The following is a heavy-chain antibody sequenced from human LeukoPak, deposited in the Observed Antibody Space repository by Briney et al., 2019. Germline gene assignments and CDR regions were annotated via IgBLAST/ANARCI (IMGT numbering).Heavy chain of an antibody. Sequence: GGSLRLSCAASGFTFSDYSMNWVRQATGKGLEWVSYISSIGATIYYADSVKGRFTISRDNAKNSLYLQMNSLRAGDTAVYYCARTIEMATISYFDYWGQGTLVTVSS. CDR1: GFTFSDYS. CDR2: ISSIGATI. V-gene: IGHV3-48*03. D-gene: IGHD5-24*01. J-gene: IGHJ4*02. CDR3: ARTIEMATISYFDY.